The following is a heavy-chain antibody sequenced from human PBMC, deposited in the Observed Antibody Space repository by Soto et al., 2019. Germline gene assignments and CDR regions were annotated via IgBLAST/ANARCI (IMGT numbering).Heavy chain of an antibody. CDR3: VRVGGSGWTLDF. D-gene: IGHD6-25*01. CDR2: INVGNGDT. CDR1: GYTFTAFA. Sequence: QVHLVQSGAEVKKPGASVKVSCKTSGYTFTAFAVHWVRQASGQRLEWMGWINVGNGDTKSSQNRQGRVTITTDTSASTVYMELRSLRSEDTAVYYCVRVGGSGWTLDFWGQGTLVTVSS. V-gene: IGHV1-3*01. J-gene: IGHJ4*02.